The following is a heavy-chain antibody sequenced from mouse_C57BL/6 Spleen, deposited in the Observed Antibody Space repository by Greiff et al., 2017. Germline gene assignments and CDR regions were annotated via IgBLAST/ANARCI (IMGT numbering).Heavy chain of an antibody. J-gene: IGHJ4*01. CDR3: VKKRDYYGSMDYYAMDY. CDR2: IWRGGST. V-gene: IGHV2-5*01. D-gene: IGHD1-1*01. Sequence: VKLMESGPGLVQPSQSLSITCTVSGFSLTSYGVHWVRQSPGKGLEWLGVIWRGGSTAYNAAFMSRLSITKDNSQSQVFFKMNSLQADDTAIYXGVKKRDYYGSMDYYAMDYWGQGTSVTVSS. CDR1: GFSLTSYG.